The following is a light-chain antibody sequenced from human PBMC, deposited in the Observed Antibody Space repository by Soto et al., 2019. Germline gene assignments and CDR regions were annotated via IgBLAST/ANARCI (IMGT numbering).Light chain of an antibody. Sequence: DIQLTQSPSFLSASVGDRVTITCRASQGISSYLAWHQQKPGKAPKLLIYAASTLQSGVPSRFSGSGSGTEFTLTISSLQPEDFATYYCQQLNSYPRPFTFGPGTKVDIK. CDR3: QQLNSYPRPFT. V-gene: IGKV1-9*01. J-gene: IGKJ3*01. CDR2: AAS. CDR1: QGISSY.